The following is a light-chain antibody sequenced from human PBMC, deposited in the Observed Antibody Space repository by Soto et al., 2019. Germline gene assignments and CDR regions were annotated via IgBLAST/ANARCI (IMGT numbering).Light chain of an antibody. CDR2: DVS. CDR3: SSYTSSSTLVV. J-gene: IGLJ2*01. CDR1: SSDVGGYNY. Sequence: QSALTRPASVSGSPGQSITISCTGTSSDVGGYNYVCWYQQHPGKAPKLMIYDVSNRPSGVSNRFSGSKSGNTASLTISGLQSEDEADYYCSSYTSSSTLVVFGGGTKLTVL. V-gene: IGLV2-14*01.